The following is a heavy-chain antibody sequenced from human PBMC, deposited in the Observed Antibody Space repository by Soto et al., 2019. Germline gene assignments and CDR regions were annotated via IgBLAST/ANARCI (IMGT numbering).Heavy chain of an antibody. J-gene: IGHJ4*02. CDR1: GFSLRNSR. CDR2: ISRSHSAI. CDR3: ATEGPTGYIPYYIDT. D-gene: IGHD5-12*01. Sequence: HPXGSLRLPCLASGFSLRNSRIFWVRQAPGKGLEWISYISRSHSAIYYADSVKGRSTISRDNAKNSIFLQMNSLTDEDRAVYYCATEGPTGYIPYYIDTWGQGVPLTVSS. V-gene: IGHV3-48*02.